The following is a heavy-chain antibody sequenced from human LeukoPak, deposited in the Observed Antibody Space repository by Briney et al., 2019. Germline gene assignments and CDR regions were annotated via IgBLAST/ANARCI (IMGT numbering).Heavy chain of an antibody. CDR3: ARARRFGELPVGYFDY. D-gene: IGHD3-10*01. CDR1: GGTFSSYA. CDR2: IIPIFGTA. J-gene: IGHJ4*02. Sequence: SVTVSFKASGGTFSSYAISWVRQAPGQGLEWMGGIIPIFGTANYAQKFQGRVMITADESTSTAYMELSSLRSEDTAVYYCARARRFGELPVGYFDYWGQGTLVTVSS. V-gene: IGHV1-69*13.